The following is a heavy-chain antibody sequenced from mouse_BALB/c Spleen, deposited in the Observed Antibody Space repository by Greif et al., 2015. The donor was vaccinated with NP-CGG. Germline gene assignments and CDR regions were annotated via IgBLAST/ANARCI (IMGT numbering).Heavy chain of an antibody. J-gene: IGHJ2*01. Sequence: EVMLVESGGDLVKPGGSLKLSCAASGFTFSSYGMSWVRQTPDKRLEWVATISSGGSYTYYPDSVKGRFTISRDNAKNXLYLQMSSLKSEDTAMYYCARQKGVDYWGQGTTLTVSS. CDR1: GFTFSSYG. CDR2: ISSGGSYT. CDR3: ARQKGVDY. V-gene: IGHV5-6*01.